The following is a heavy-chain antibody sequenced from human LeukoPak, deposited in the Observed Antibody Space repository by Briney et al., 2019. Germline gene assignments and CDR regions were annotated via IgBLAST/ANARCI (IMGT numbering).Heavy chain of an antibody. CDR3: ARRRDGYEALDY. V-gene: IGHV4-59*01. D-gene: IGHD5-24*01. CDR1: GGAISSYY. J-gene: IGHJ4*02. Sequence: PSETLSLTCTVSGGAISSYYWSWIRQPPGKGLEWIGYIYYSGSTNYNPSLKCRVTISVDTSKNQFSLKLSSVTAADTAVYYCARRRDGYEALDYWGQGTLAIVSS. CDR2: IYYSGST.